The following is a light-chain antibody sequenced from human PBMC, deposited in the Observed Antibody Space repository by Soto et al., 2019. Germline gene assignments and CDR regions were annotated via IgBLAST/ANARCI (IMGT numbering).Light chain of an antibody. Sequence: QPVMTQPPSVSGAPGQRVTISCTGSSSNIGAGYDVHWYQQLPGTAPKLLIYGNSNRPSGVPDRFSGSKSGTSASLAITGLQAEDEADYYCHSYDSSLSGVVFGGGTKVTVL. CDR1: SSNIGAGYD. V-gene: IGLV1-40*01. CDR3: HSYDSSLSGVV. J-gene: IGLJ2*01. CDR2: GNS.